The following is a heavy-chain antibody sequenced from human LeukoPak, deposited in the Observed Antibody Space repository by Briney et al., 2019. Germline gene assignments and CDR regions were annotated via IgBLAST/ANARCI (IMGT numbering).Heavy chain of an antibody. V-gene: IGHV3-23*01. J-gene: IGHJ4*02. D-gene: IGHD5-12*01. Sequence: GGSLRLSCAASGFTFSCYAMSWVRQAPGKGLEWVSALSGSGGSTYYADSVKGRFTISRDNSKNTLYLQMNSLRAEDTAVYYCAKARLRRGYSGYDRFLLHYWGQGTLVTVSS. CDR3: AKARLRRGYSGYDRFLLHY. CDR2: LSGSGGST. CDR1: GFTFSCYA.